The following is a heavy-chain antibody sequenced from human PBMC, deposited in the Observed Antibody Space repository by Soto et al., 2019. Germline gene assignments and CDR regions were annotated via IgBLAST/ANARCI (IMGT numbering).Heavy chain of an antibody. CDR2: IIPIFGTA. J-gene: IGHJ4*02. D-gene: IGHD1-1*01. Sequence: SVKVSCKASGGTFSSYAISWVRQAPGQGLEWMGGIIPIFGTANYAQKFQGRVTITADESTSTAYMELSSLRSEDTAVYYCARTQSHHDSDPLSYWGQGTLVTVSS. CDR1: GGTFSSYA. CDR3: ARTQSHHDSDPLSY. V-gene: IGHV1-69*13.